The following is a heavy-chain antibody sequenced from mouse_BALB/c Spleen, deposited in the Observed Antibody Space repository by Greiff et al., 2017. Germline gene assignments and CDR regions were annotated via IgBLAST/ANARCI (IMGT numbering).Heavy chain of an antibody. CDR3: ARDYGNYPFAY. CDR2: ISSGGSYT. Sequence: DVKLVESGGGLVKPGGSLKLSCAASGFTFSSYAMSWVRQSPEKRLEWVAEISSGGSYTYYPDTVTGRFTISRDNAKNTLYLEMSSLRSEDTAMYYCARDYGNYPFAYWGQGTLVTVSA. V-gene: IGHV5-9-4*01. CDR1: GFTFSSYA. J-gene: IGHJ3*01. D-gene: IGHD2-1*01.